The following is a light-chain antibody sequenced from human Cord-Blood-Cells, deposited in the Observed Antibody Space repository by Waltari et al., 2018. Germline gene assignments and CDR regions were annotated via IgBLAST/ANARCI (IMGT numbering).Light chain of an antibody. CDR1: QSVSSW. V-gene: IGKV1-5*03. CDR2: KAS. J-gene: IGKJ4*01. CDR3: QQYNSYLLT. Sequence: DIQMTQSPSTLSASVGDRVTITCRASQSVSSWLAWYQQKPGKAPKLLIYKASSLESGVPSRFSGSGSGTEFTLTISSLQPDDFATYYCQQYNSYLLTFGGGTKVEIK.